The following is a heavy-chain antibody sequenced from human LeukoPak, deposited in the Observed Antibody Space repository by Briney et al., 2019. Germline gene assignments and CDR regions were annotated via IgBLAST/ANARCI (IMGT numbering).Heavy chain of an antibody. D-gene: IGHD5-18*01. J-gene: IGHJ5*02. CDR3: ARTRSGDTALGMGWFDP. CDR1: GFTFSSYV. CDR2: ISYAGTNK. Sequence: GRSLRLSCAASGFTFSSYVMNWVRQAPGKGLEWVAVISYAGTNKYYADSVKGRFTISRDNSKNTLYLQMNSLRAEDTAVYYCARTRSGDTALGMGWFDPWGQGTLVTVSS. V-gene: IGHV3-30*04.